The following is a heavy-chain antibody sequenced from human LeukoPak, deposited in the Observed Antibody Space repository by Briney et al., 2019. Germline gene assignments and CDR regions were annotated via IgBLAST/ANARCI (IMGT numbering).Heavy chain of an antibody. CDR1: GFTFSSYA. V-gene: IGHV3-30-3*01. D-gene: IGHD2-2*02. CDR3: ARDRVPSRAYQLLYTGDAFDI. J-gene: IGHJ3*02. Sequence: PGGSLRLSCAASGFTFSSYAMHWVRQAPGKGLEWVAVISYDGSNKYYADSVKGRFTISRDNSKNTLYLQMNSLRAEDTAVYYCARDRVPSRAYQLLYTGDAFDIWGQGTMVTVSS. CDR2: ISYDGSNK.